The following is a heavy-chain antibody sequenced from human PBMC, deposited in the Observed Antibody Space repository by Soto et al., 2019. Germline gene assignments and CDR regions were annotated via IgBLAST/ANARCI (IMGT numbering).Heavy chain of an antibody. CDR2: INAGNGNT. Sequence: ASVKVSCKASGYTFTSYAMHWVRQAPGQRLEWMGWINAGNGNTKYSQKFQGRVTITRDTSASTAYMELSSLRSEDTAVYYCAGSRLEYSSSRTTQYFQHRGQGTLVTVSS. V-gene: IGHV1-3*01. D-gene: IGHD6-13*01. J-gene: IGHJ1*01. CDR3: AGSRLEYSSSRTTQYFQH. CDR1: GYTFTSYA.